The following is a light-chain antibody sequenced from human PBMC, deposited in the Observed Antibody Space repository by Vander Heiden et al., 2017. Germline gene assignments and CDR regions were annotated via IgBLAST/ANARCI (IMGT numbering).Light chain of an antibody. Sequence: DIQLTQSPSSLSASVADRVTITCRASQSISSYLNWYQQKPGKAPKLLIDAASSLQSGVPSRCSGSGSGTDFTLTSSRLQAEDVATYYCQQSDSTLITFGQRTQLEIK. J-gene: IGKJ5*01. CDR2: AAS. CDR1: QSISSY. V-gene: IGKV1-39*01. CDR3: QQSDSTLIT.